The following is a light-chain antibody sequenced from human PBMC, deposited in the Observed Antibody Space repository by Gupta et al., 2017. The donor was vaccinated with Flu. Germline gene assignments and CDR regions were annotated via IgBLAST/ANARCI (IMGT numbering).Light chain of an antibody. J-gene: IGLJ3*02. V-gene: IGLV6-57*01. Sequence: NFLLTQLHSVSESPVNTVTIYYTGSCGSIASNYMQWYQQRPGSSPTAVIYENNRRPSGIPDRFSGSIDSSSNSATLTSSGLKTDDEAVYNCQSCDGNNWVFGGGAKLTVL. CDR3: QSCDGNNWV. CDR1: CGSIASNY. CDR2: ENN.